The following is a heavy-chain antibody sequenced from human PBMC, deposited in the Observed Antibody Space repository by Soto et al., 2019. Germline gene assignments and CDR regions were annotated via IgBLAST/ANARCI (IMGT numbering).Heavy chain of an antibody. CDR3: ARVEVGATNSGSNPFDY. V-gene: IGHV4-34*01. J-gene: IGHJ4*02. Sequence: SETLSLTCAVYGGSFSGYYWSWIRQPPGKGLEWIGEINHSGSTNYNPSLKSRVTISVDTSKNQFSLKLSSVTAADTAVYYCARVEVGATNSGSNPFDYWGQGTLVTVSS. D-gene: IGHD1-26*01. CDR2: INHSGST. CDR1: GGSFSGYY.